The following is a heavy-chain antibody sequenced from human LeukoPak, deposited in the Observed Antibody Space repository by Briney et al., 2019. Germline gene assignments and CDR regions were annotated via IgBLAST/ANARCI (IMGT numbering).Heavy chain of an antibody. CDR3: AGTGLTTRYFDY. J-gene: IGHJ4*02. V-gene: IGHV4-31*03. D-gene: IGHD4-11*01. CDR2: IYYSGST. Sequence: PSQTLSLTYTVSGGSISSGGYYWSWIRQHPGKGLEWIGYIYYSGSTYYNPSLKSRVTISVDTSKNQFSLKLSSVTAADTAVYYCAGTGLTTRYFDYWGQGTLVTVSS. CDR1: GGSISSGGYY.